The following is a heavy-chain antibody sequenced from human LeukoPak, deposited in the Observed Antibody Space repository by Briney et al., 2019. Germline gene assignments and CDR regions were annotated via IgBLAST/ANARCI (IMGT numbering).Heavy chain of an antibody. D-gene: IGHD4-17*01. CDR3: ARVLTTVTTPRRDYFDY. CDR1: IGSKCLYY. V-gene: IGHV4-59*08. J-gene: IGHJ4*02. CDR2: IYYSGST. Sequence: SETQSLTCTLSIGSKCLYYERVMRQPPGKGLEWIGYIYYSGSTNYNPSLMSRVTISVDTSKNQFSLKLSSVTAADTAVYYCARVLTTVTTPRRDYFDYWGQGTLVTVSS.